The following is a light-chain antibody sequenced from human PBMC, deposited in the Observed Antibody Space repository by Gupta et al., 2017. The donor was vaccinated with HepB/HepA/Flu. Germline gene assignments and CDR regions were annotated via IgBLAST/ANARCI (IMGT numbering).Light chain of an antibody. CDR3: QQYKNWPPT. CDR1: QNISSG. Sequence: EIVMTQSPATLSVSLGERATLSCRASQNISSGLAWYQQKPGQTPRLLIYDASTRATDIPARFSGSGSAAEFTLTISSLQYEDSVVYYCQQYKNWPPTFGGGTKVEIK. CDR2: DAS. J-gene: IGKJ4*01. V-gene: IGKV3-15*01.